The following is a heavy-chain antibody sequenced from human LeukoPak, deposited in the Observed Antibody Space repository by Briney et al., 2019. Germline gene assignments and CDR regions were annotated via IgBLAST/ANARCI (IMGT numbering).Heavy chain of an antibody. V-gene: IGHV3-48*03. J-gene: IGHJ6*02. CDR1: GFTFSSYE. D-gene: IGHD3-22*01. Sequence: GSLRLSCAASGFTFSSYEMNWVRQAPGKGLEWVSYISSSGSHINYADSVKGRFTISRDNAKNSLYLQMNSLRADDTAAYYCTRDHYFNSRGYPQGYNYYAVDVWGQGTTVTVSS. CDR3: TRDHYFNSRGYPQGYNYYAVDV. CDR2: ISSSGSHI.